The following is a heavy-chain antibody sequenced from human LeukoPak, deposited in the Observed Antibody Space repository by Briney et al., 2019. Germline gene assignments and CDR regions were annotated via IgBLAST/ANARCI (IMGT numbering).Heavy chain of an antibody. CDR3: AGEYYYDSSGPAYFDY. Sequence: SETLSLTCTVSGGSISSYYWSWIRQPPGKGLEWIGYIYYSGSTNYNPSLKSRVTISVDTSKNQFSLKLSSVTAADTAVYYCAGEYYYDSSGPAYFDYWGQGTLVTVSS. CDR2: IYYSGST. V-gene: IGHV4-59*12. J-gene: IGHJ4*02. CDR1: GGSISSYY. D-gene: IGHD3-22*01.